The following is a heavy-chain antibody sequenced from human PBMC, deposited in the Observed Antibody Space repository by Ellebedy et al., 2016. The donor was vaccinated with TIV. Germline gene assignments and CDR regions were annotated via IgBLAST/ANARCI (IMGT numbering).Heavy chain of an antibody. CDR2: VFSSGYT. V-gene: IGHV4-59*12. D-gene: IGHD3-22*01. CDR1: GGSIGRYF. J-gene: IGHJ4*02. Sequence: MPSETLSLTCSVSGGSIGRYFWTWIRQSPEKGLEWIGYVFSSGYTNYNPSLESRVTISIDTSKGQFSLRLTSVTAADTAVYYCGRYYDSSGGSFFDYWGQGTLVTVSS. CDR3: GRYYDSSGGSFFDY.